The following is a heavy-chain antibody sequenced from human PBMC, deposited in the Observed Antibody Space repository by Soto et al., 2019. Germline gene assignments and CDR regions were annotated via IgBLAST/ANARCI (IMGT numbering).Heavy chain of an antibody. CDR2: INHSGST. D-gene: IGHD5-12*01. CDR1: GGSFIGYY. Sequence: SSETLSLTCAVYGGSFIGYYWSWIRQPPGKGLEWIGEINHSGSTNYNPSLKSRVTISVDTSKNQFSLKLSSVTAADTAVYYCARGRWLRYFYYYYYYMDVWGKGTTVTVSS. CDR3: ARGRWLRYFYYYYYYMDV. J-gene: IGHJ6*03. V-gene: IGHV4-34*01.